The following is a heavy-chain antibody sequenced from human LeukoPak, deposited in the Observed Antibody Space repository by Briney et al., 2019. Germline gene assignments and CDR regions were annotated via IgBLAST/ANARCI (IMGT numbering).Heavy chain of an antibody. CDR1: GFTFSSYG. J-gene: IGHJ3*02. CDR3: ARVHWGNYYLNAFDI. D-gene: IGHD3-10*01. V-gene: IGHV3-33*01. Sequence: GRSLRLSCAASGFTFSSYGMHWVRQAPGKGLEWVAVTWYDGSNKYYADSVKGRFTISRDNPKNTLYLQMNSLRVEDTALYYCARVHWGNYYLNAFDIWGQGTMVTVSS. CDR2: TWYDGSNK.